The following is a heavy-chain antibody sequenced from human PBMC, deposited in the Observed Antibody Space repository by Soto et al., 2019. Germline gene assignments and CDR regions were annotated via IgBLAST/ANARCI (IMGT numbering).Heavy chain of an antibody. V-gene: IGHV1-8*01. J-gene: IGHJ4*02. CDR3: ARGITAGYDF. CDR1: GYTFTTLD. Sequence: QVQLVQSGAEVKTPGASVKVSCKASGYTFTTLDINWVRQDPGQGLEWMGWMSPNSGNTGYAQKFQGRVTMTRDISIATGYMELSSLRSDDTAVYYCARGITAGYDFWGQGTLVTVSS. CDR2: MSPNSGNT. D-gene: IGHD3-16*01.